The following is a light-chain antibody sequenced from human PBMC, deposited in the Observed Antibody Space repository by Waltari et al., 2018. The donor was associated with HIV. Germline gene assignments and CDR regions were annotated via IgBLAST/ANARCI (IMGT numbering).Light chain of an antibody. CDR3: GAWDSSLSAVV. V-gene: IGLV1-51*01. Sequence: QSVLTQPPSVSAAPGQKVTISCSGSSPNIGNNQVSWYQQLPGTAPKRLIYDNKKGPGGVPSRFIADKSGTSATMGISGRQTGDEAEYYCGAWDSSLSAVVFGSGTKVTVL. CDR2: DNK. CDR1: SPNIGNNQ. J-gene: IGLJ1*01.